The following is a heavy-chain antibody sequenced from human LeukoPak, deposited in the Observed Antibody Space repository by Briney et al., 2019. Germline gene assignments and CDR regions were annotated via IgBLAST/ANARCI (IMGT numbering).Heavy chain of an antibody. CDR1: GFTFSSYA. V-gene: IGHV3-23*01. Sequence: GGSLRLSCAASGFTFSSYAMSWVRQAPGKGLEWVSGISGSGGSTYYADSVKGRFTISRDNSKNTLYLQMNSLRAEDTAVYYCAKTDCSGGSCYGDYWGQGTLVTVSS. CDR3: AKTDCSGGSCYGDY. J-gene: IGHJ4*02. D-gene: IGHD2-15*01. CDR2: ISGSGGST.